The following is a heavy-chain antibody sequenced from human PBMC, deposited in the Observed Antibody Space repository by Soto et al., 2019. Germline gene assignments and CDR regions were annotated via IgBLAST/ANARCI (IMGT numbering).Heavy chain of an antibody. CDR3: VKFRGRAYHYYYMDV. CDR2: GGSGGST. Sequence: DVQLLESGGGLAQRGGSLRLSCAASGFGFSTYGMTWVRQAPGKGLEWVSYGGSGGSTYYADSVKGRFTISRDNSKNTLYLQMNSLRAEDTAVYYCVKFRGRAYHYYYMDVWGNGTTVTVSS. V-gene: IGHV3-23*01. D-gene: IGHD3-16*01. CDR1: GFGFSTYG. J-gene: IGHJ6*03.